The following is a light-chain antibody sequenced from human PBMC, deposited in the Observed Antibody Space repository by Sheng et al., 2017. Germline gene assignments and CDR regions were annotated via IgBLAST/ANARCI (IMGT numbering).Light chain of an antibody. CDR3: HQTSNLPYT. CDR1: HSIGTS. Sequence: EIVLTQTPDFQSVTPKETVTITCRASHSIGTSLDWYQQKPDQSPKLLIKYSSQSLSGVPSRFSGSGSGTDFTLTINSLEAEDAATYYCHQTSNLPYTFGQGTKLEI. V-gene: IGKV6-21*01. J-gene: IGKJ2*01. CDR2: YSS.